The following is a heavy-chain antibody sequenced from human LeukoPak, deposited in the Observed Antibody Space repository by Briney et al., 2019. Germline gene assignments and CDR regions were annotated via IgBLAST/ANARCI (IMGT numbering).Heavy chain of an antibody. Sequence: PSETLSLTCTVSGGSISSGGYYWSWIRQHPGKGLEWIGYIYYSGSTYYNPSLKSRVTISVDTSKNQFSLKLSSVTAADTAVYYCARAYYSMGAFDIWGQGTMVTVSS. CDR2: IYYSGST. CDR3: ARAYYSMGAFDI. J-gene: IGHJ3*02. D-gene: IGHD3-22*01. V-gene: IGHV4-31*03. CDR1: GGSISSGGYY.